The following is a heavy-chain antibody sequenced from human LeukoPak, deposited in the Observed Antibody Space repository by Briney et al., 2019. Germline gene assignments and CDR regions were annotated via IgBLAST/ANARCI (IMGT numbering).Heavy chain of an antibody. D-gene: IGHD4-17*01. CDR2: IKQDGSEG. CDR3: ARGIDYGWFDP. Sequence: PGVSLRLSCAASGFIFSNYGMSWVRQAPGKGLEWVAHIKQDGSEGFYMDSVKGRFTISRDNAKNSLHLQMNSLRAEDTGVFYCARGIDYGWFDPWGQGTLVTVSS. J-gene: IGHJ5*02. CDR1: GFIFSNYG. V-gene: IGHV3-7*01.